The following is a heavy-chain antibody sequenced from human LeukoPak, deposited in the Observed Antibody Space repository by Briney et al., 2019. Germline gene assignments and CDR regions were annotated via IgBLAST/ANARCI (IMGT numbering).Heavy chain of an antibody. Sequence: SETLSLTCTVSGGSISSYYWSWIRQPPGKGLEWIGYIYYSGSTNYNPSLKSRVTISVDTSKNQFSLKLSSMTAADTAVYYCASNRYDYGDYRWGQGTLVTVSS. V-gene: IGHV4-59*12. CDR3: ASNRYDYGDYR. CDR2: IYYSGST. CDR1: GGSISSYY. D-gene: IGHD4-17*01. J-gene: IGHJ4*02.